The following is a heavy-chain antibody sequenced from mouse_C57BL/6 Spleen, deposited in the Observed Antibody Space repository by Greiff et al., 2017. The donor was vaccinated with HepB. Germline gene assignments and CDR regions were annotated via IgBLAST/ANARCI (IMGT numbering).Heavy chain of an antibody. CDR2: FYPGSGSI. V-gene: IGHV1-62-2*01. CDR3: ARHESYDYDEGDYYAMDY. D-gene: IGHD2-4*01. J-gene: IGHJ4*01. CDR1: GYTFTEYT. Sequence: VQLQESGAELVKPGASVKLSCKASGYTFTEYTIHWVKQRSGQGLEWIGWFYPGSGSIKYNEKFKDKATLTADKSSSTVYMELSRLTSEDSAVYFCARHESYDYDEGDYYAMDYWGQGPSVTVSS.